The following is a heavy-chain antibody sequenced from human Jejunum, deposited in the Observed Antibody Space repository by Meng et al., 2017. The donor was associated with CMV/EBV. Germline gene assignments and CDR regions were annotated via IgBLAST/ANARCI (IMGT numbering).Heavy chain of an antibody. V-gene: IGHV1-2*06. Sequence: KVYCETSGYKFRDYYIHWVRQAPGQGLEWMGRINPNTGGTNLEQRFQGRVTMTRDASITTAYMELSRLRYDDTAVYYCARDFVRGQTYWGQGTLVTVSS. D-gene: IGHD2-8*01. CDR3: ARDFVRGQTY. CDR1: GYKFRDYY. J-gene: IGHJ4*02. CDR2: INPNTGGT.